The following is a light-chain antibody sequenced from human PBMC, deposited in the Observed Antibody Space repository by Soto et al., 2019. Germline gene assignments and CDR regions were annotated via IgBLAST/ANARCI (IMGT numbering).Light chain of an antibody. CDR3: QQRNKWPPVT. J-gene: IGKJ4*01. CDR1: QSIGLA. V-gene: IGKV3-11*01. Sequence: EIVLTQSPATLSLSPGERATLSCRASQSIGLAIAWYQHKPGQAPRLLIYDASNRATGVPTRFSGSGSGTDFTLTISSLEPEDFAVYYCQQRNKWPPVTFGGGTRVEIK. CDR2: DAS.